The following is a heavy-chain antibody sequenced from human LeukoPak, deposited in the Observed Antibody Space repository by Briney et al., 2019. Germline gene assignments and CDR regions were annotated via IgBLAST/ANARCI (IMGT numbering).Heavy chain of an antibody. CDR3: ASPAPRPDYGYAFDI. Sequence: SETLSLTCTVSGGSISNYYWSWIRQPPGKRLEWIGYIFYSGSTNYNPSLKSRVTISVDTSKNQFSLSLTSVTAAHPAVYYCASPAPRPDYGYAFDIWGQGTVVTVSS. CDR1: GGSISNYY. D-gene: IGHD3-16*01. J-gene: IGHJ3*02. V-gene: IGHV4-59*08. CDR2: IFYSGST.